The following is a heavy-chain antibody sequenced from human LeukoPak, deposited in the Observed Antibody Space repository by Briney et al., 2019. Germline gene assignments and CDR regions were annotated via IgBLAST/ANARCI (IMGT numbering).Heavy chain of an antibody. CDR3: ARHSRKLPYCSSTSCYWFDP. CDR2: INHSGST. V-gene: IGHV4-34*01. CDR1: GGSFSGYY. J-gene: IGHJ5*02. D-gene: IGHD2-2*01. Sequence: SETLSLTCAVYGGSFSGYYWSWIRQPPGKGLEWIGEINHSGSTNYNPSPKSRVTISVDTSKNQFSLKLSSVTAADTAVYYCARHSRKLPYCSSTSCYWFDPWGQGTLVTVSS.